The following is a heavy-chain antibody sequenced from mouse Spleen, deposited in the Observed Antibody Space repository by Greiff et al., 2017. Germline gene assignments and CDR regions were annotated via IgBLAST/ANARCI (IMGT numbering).Heavy chain of an antibody. CDR2: IDPSDSYT. Sequence: VQLQQSGAELVMPGASVKLSCKASGYTFTSYWMHWVKQRPGQGLEWIGEIDPSDSYTNYNQKFKGKATLTVDKSSSTAYMQLSSLTSEDSAVYYCARFGTDAMDYWGQGTSVTVSS. D-gene: IGHD4-1*01. J-gene: IGHJ4*01. CDR1: GYTFTSYW. CDR3: ARFGTDAMDY. V-gene: IGHV1-69*01.